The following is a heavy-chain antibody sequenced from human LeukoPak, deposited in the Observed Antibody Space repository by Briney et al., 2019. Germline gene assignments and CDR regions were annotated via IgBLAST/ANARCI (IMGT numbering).Heavy chain of an antibody. V-gene: IGHV1-8*03. J-gene: IGHJ6*03. D-gene: IGHD2-2*01. CDR1: GYTFTSYD. CDR3: ARDKRYCSSTSCYYYYYYMDV. Sequence: ASVKVSCKASGYTFTSYDINWVRQATGQGLEWMGWMNPNSGNTGYAQKFQGRVTITRNTSISTAYMELSSLRSEDTAVYYCARDKRYCSSTSCYYYYYYMDVWGKGTTVTVSS. CDR2: MNPNSGNT.